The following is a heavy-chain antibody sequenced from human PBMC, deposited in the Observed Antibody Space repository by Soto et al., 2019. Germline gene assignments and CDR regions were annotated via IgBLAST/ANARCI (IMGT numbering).Heavy chain of an antibody. CDR2: INPNSGGT. CDR1: GYTFTGYY. D-gene: IGHD6-19*01. J-gene: IGHJ5*02. Sequence: GASVKVSCKASGYTFTGYYMHWVRQAPGQGLEWMGWINPNSGGTNYAQKFQGWVTMARDTSISTAYVELSRLRSDDTAVYYCARVAESKQWLDPWGQGTLVTVSS. CDR3: ARVAESKQWLDP. V-gene: IGHV1-2*04.